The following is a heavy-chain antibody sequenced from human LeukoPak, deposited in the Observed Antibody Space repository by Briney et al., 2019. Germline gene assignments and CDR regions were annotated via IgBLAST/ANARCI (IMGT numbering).Heavy chain of an antibody. CDR3: ARDRDSSGYISDY. Sequence: GASVNVSCKASGGTFSSYAISWVRQAPGQGLEWMGRIIPILGIANYAQKFQGRVTITADKSTSTAYMELSSLRSEDTAVYYCARDRDSSGYISDYWGQGTLVTVSS. CDR1: GGTFSSYA. J-gene: IGHJ4*02. CDR2: IIPILGIA. D-gene: IGHD3-22*01. V-gene: IGHV1-69*04.